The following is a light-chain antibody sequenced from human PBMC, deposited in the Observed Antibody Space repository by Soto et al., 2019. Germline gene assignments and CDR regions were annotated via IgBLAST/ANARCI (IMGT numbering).Light chain of an antibody. J-gene: IGKJ4*01. V-gene: IGKV1-27*01. CDR3: QKYNSAPHT. CDR2: AAS. CDR1: QDIGNY. Sequence: DIQMTQSPSSLSASVGDRVTITCRASQDIGNYLVWYQQKPGKAPKILIYAASTLQSGVPSRFSGSGSGTDFTLTISTLQPEDVATYYCQKYNSAPHTFGGGTKVEIK.